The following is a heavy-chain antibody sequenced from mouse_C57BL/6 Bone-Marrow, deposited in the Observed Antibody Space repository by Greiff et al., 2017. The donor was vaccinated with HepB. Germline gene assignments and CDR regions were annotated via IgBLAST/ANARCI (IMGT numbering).Heavy chain of an antibody. CDR1: GFSLTSYG. D-gene: IGHD1-1*01. Sequence: VKLVESGPGLVQPSQSLSITCTVSGFSLTSYGVHWVRQSPGKGLEWLGVIWRGGSTDYNAAFMSRLSITKDNSKSQVFFKMNSLQADDTAIYYCANYYYGSHYAMDYWGQGTSVTVSS. CDR3: ANYYYGSHYAMDY. V-gene: IGHV2-5*01. J-gene: IGHJ4*01. CDR2: IWRGGST.